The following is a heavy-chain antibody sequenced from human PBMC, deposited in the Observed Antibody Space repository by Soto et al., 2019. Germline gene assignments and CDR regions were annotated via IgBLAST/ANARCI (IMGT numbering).Heavy chain of an antibody. V-gene: IGHV4-4*07. D-gene: IGHD3-22*01. J-gene: IGHJ4*02. CDR1: GDSFSSYY. CDR3: ARETYYYDSSGFLGFDY. CDR2: IFPGGSA. Sequence: PSETLSLTCSVSGDSFSSYYWTWIRQPAGKGLEWIGRIFPGGSANYNPSLRGRVTMSADTSKNQFSLRLTSVTAADTAIYYCARETYYYDSSGFLGFDYWGQGTLVTVSS.